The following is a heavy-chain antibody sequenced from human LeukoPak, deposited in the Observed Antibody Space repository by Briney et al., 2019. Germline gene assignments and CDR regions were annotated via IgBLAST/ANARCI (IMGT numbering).Heavy chain of an antibody. Sequence: ASVKVSCKVSGYTLTELSMHWVRQAPGKGLEWMGVFDPEDGETIYAQKFQGRVTMTEDTSTDTAYMELSSLRSDDTAVFYCARGSIAAAAVDYWGQGTLVTVSS. V-gene: IGHV1-24*01. CDR1: GYTLTELS. J-gene: IGHJ4*02. CDR2: FDPEDGET. CDR3: ARGSIAAAAVDY. D-gene: IGHD6-13*01.